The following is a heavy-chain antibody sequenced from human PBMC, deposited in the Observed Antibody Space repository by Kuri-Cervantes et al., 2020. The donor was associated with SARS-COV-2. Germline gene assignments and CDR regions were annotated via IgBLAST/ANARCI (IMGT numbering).Heavy chain of an antibody. CDR2: ISAYNGNT. CDR3: GRVGIVVVVVAIPDWFDP. D-gene: IGHD2-15*01. J-gene: IGHJ5*02. V-gene: IGHV1-18*01. CDR1: GYTFTSYG. Sequence: DSVKVSCKASGYTFTSYGISWVRQATGQGLEWMGWISAYNGNTNYAQKLQGRVTMTTDTSTSTAYMELRSLRSDDTAVYYCGRVGIVVVVVAIPDWFDPWGQGTLVTVSS.